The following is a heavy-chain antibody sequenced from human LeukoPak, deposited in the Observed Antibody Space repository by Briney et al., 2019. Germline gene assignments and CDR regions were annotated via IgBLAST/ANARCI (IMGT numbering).Heavy chain of an antibody. CDR2: FNPKDGET. CDR3: ATGYDLAAER. D-gene: IGHD5-12*01. J-gene: IGHJ4*02. Sequence: ASVKVSCKVSGYTLTELSMHWVRQAPGKGLEWMGGFNPKDGETIYAQKFQGRVTMTADTSTSTAYMELSSLRSEDTAVYYCATGYDLAAERWGQGTLVTVSS. CDR1: GYTLTELS. V-gene: IGHV1-24*01.